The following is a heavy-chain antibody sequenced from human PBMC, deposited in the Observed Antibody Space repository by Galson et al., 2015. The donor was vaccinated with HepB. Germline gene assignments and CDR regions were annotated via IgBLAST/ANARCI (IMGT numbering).Heavy chain of an antibody. Sequence: SVKVSCKASGYIFSNYGITWVRQAPGQGLVWVGWISAHNGNSNQAPELQGRVTMTTDTFTSTAYMELRSLRSDETAVYYCVRDHASSTGYVDYWGQGTLVTVSS. J-gene: IGHJ4*02. D-gene: IGHD2-2*01. CDR1: GYIFSNYG. V-gene: IGHV1-18*04. CDR2: ISAHNGNS. CDR3: VRDHASSTGYVDY.